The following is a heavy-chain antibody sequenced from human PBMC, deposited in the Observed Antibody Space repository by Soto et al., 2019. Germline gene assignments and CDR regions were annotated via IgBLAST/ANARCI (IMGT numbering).Heavy chain of an antibody. Sequence: QRLEWMGWINAGNGNTKYSQKFQGRVTITRDTSASTAYMELSSLRSEDTAVYYCSRFGRGGGYYVPGSAYLGQRTPVPVSS. J-gene: IGHJ4*02. V-gene: IGHV1-3*01. D-gene: IGHD3-10*02. CDR3: SRFGRGGGYYVPGSAY. CDR2: INAGNGNT.